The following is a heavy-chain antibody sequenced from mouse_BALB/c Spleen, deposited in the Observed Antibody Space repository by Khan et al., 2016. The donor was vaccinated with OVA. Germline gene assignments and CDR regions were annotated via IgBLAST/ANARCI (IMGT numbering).Heavy chain of an antibody. V-gene: IGHV9-3-1*01. Sequence: QIQLVQSGPELKKPGETVKISCKASGYTFTNYGMNWVKQAPGKGLKWMGFINTYTGEPTYADDFKGRFAFSLETSASTAYLQIHNLKNKDPSTYFCARVWYSGTMDYWGQGTSVTVSS. CDR3: ARVWYSGTMDY. J-gene: IGHJ4*01. CDR1: GYTFTNYG. CDR2: INTYTGEP. D-gene: IGHD1-1*02.